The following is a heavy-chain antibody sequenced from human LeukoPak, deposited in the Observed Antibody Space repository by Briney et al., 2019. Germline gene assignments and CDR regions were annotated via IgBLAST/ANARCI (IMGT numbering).Heavy chain of an antibody. CDR3: VRGGSLYDFSPAMPDFDY. D-gene: IGHD2-2*01. CDR1: GFTFSTYW. CDR2: IKKDGSEE. J-gene: IGHJ4*02. V-gene: IGHV3-7*01. Sequence: PGGSLRLSCAVSGFTFSTYWMSWVRQAPGEGPEWVANIKKDGSEENYLDSVKGRFTISRDNAKNSLFLQMNSLRVEDTAVYYCVRGGSLYDFSPAMPDFDYWGQGTRVTVSS.